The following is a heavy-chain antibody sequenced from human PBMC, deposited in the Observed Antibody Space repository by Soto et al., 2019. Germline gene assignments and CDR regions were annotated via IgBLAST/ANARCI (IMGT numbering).Heavy chain of an antibody. J-gene: IGHJ6*03. CDR2: INAGNGNT. CDR3: ARGPFTVTTHYYYYYYMDV. Sequence: GASVKVSCKASGYTFTSYAMHWVRQAPGQRLEWMGWINAGNGNTKYSQKFQGRVTITRDTSASTAYMELSSLRPEDTAVYYCARGPFTVTTHYYYYYYMDVWGKGTTVTVSS. D-gene: IGHD4-4*01. V-gene: IGHV1-3*01. CDR1: GYTFTSYA.